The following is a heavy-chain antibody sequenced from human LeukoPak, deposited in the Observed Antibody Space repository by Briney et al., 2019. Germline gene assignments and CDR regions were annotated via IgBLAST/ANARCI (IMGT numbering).Heavy chain of an antibody. J-gene: IGHJ4*02. Sequence: SQTLSLTCTVSGGSISSSSYYWGWIRQPPGKGLEWIGSTYYSGSTYYNPSLKSRVTISVDTSKNQFSLKLSSVTAADTAVYYCARDIISSWGHYGDYYWGQGTLVTVSS. D-gene: IGHD4-17*01. V-gene: IGHV4-39*07. CDR2: TYYSGST. CDR3: ARDIISSWGHYGDYY. CDR1: GGSISSSSYY.